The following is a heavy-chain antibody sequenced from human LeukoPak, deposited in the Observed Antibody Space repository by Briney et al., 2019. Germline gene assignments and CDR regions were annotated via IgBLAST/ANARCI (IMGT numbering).Heavy chain of an antibody. Sequence: PGGSLRLSCAASGFAFSGYWMHWVRHAPGKGLVWVSRFNSDGSSTSYADSVEGRFTISRDNAKNTLYLQMNSLRAEDTAVYYCYIYGSGSYSIADYWGQGTLVTVSS. D-gene: IGHD3-10*01. CDR1: GFAFSGYW. CDR3: YIYGSGSYSIADY. V-gene: IGHV3-74*01. J-gene: IGHJ4*02. CDR2: FNSDGSST.